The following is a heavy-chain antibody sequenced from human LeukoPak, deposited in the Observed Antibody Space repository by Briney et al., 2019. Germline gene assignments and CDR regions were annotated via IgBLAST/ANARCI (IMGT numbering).Heavy chain of an antibody. CDR3: AGSGSYSSRGNFDY. Sequence: GGSLRLSCAASGFTFSSYGVHWVRQAPGKGLEWVAVIWYDGSNKYYADSVKGRFTISRDNAKNSLYLQMNSLRAEDTAVYYCAGSGSYSSRGNFDYWGQGTLVTVSS. CDR2: IWYDGSNK. CDR1: GFTFSSYG. D-gene: IGHD1-26*01. J-gene: IGHJ4*02. V-gene: IGHV3-33*03.